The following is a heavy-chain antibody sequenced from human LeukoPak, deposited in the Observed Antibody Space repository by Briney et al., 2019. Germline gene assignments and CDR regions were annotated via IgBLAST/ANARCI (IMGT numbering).Heavy chain of an antibody. CDR3: AKDMRAAAATSLDY. D-gene: IGHD6-13*01. Sequence: GGSLRLFCAASGCTFDDYAMHWVRQAPGKGLEWVSGISWSSGSIGYADSVKGRFTISRDNAKNSLYLQMNSLRGEDTALYYCAKDMRAAAATSLDYWGQGTLVTVSS. CDR2: ISWSSGSI. J-gene: IGHJ4*02. V-gene: IGHV3-9*01. CDR1: GCTFDDYA.